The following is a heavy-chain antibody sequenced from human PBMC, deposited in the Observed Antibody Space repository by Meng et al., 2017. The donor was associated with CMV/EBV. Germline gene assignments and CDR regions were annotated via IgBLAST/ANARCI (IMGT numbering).Heavy chain of an antibody. Sequence: GSLKIPCAASGFTFSSYWMSWVRQAPGKGLEWVANIKQDGSEKYYVDSVKGRFTITRDNAKNSLYLQMNSLRAEDTAVYYCASWWDSSGYLHHAFDIWGQGTMVTVSS. CDR2: IKQDGSEK. J-gene: IGHJ3*02. CDR3: ASWWDSSGYLHHAFDI. V-gene: IGHV3-7*01. D-gene: IGHD3-22*01. CDR1: GFTFSSYW.